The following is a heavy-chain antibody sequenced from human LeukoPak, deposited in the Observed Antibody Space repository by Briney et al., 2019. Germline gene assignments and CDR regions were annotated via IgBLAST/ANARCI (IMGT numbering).Heavy chain of an antibody. J-gene: IGHJ5*02. CDR3: ARASTYYYDSSGYWRSDWFDP. V-gene: IGHV1-2*02. Sequence: ASVKVSCKASGYTFTGYYMHWVRQAPGQGLEWMGWINPNSGGTNYAQKFQGRVTMTRDTSISTAYMEPSRLRSDDTAVYYCARASTYYYDSSGYWRSDWFDPWGQGTLVTVSS. D-gene: IGHD3-22*01. CDR1: GYTFTGYY. CDR2: INPNSGGT.